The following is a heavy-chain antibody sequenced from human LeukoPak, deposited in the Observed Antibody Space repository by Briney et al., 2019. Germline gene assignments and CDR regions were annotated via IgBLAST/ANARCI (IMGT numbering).Heavy chain of an antibody. Sequence: GASVTVSCKASGYTFTSYYMHWVRQAPGQGLEWMGIINPSGGSTKYAQKFQGRVTMTRDKSTSTVYMELSSLRSEDTAVYYCARNPVTTKYFDYWGQGTLVTVSS. V-gene: IGHV1-46*01. D-gene: IGHD4-17*01. CDR2: INPSGGST. J-gene: IGHJ4*02. CDR1: GYTFTSYY. CDR3: ARNPVTTKYFDY.